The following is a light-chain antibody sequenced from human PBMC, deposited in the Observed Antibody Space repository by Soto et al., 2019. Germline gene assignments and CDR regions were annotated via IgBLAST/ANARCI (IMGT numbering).Light chain of an antibody. CDR1: QAVSTW. CDR3: QQSFRTPFT. V-gene: IGKV1-12*01. Sequence: DIQMTQSPSFVSASVGDSVTITCRASQAVSTWLAWYQQKPGGAPRLLIYAASTLQSGVPSRFSGSGSGTDFTLTIRSLQPEDFATYYCQQSFRTPFTFGPGNKLDIK. J-gene: IGKJ3*01. CDR2: AAS.